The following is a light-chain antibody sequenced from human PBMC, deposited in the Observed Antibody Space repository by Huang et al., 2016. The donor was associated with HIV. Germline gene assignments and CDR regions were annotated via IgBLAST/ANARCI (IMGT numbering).Light chain of an antibody. CDR3: QQCDSSPLT. J-gene: IGKJ4*01. Sequence: EIVLTQSPGTLSLSPGERATLSCRASQSVSRNFLDWYQQKPGQAPRLLSYGTSSRATGIPDRFSGSGSGTDFTLIISRLEPEDFAVYYCQQCDSSPLTFGGGTKVEIK. CDR1: QSVSRNF. V-gene: IGKV3-20*01. CDR2: GTS.